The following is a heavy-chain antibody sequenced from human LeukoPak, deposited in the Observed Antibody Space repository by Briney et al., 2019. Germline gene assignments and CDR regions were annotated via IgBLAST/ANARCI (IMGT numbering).Heavy chain of an antibody. CDR1: GYTFTGYY. D-gene: IGHD6-13*01. V-gene: IGHV1-2*02. Sequence: ASVKVSCKASGYTFTGYYMHWVRQAPGQGLEWMGWINPNSGGTNYAQKFQGRVTMTRDTSISTAYMELSRLRSDDTAVYYCAREGLPIAAAGGIDYWGQGTLVTVSS. J-gene: IGHJ4*02. CDR2: INPNSGGT. CDR3: AREGLPIAAAGGIDY.